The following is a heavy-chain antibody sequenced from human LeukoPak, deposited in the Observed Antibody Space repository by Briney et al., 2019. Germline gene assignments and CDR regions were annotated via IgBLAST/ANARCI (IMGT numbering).Heavy chain of an antibody. J-gene: IGHJ4*02. CDR2: ISRDGNAE. Sequence: GGSLRLSCAASGFTFSGSAIHWVRQAPGKGLEWVSHISRDGNAESTVDAPRGRFATSRDNAKNTVFLLINSLRVEDTAVYYCARDSVDGPFVISLDLWGQGALVTVSS. CDR3: ARDSVDGPFVISLDL. CDR1: GFTFSGSA. D-gene: IGHD3-10*01. V-gene: IGHV3-48*03.